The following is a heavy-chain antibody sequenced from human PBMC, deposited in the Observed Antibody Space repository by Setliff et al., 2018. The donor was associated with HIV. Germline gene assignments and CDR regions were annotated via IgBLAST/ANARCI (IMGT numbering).Heavy chain of an antibody. CDR3: ARARGGCSGGSCPAHHYYYYMDV. CDR1: GGSIDSFSYY. CDR2: IYHSGST. J-gene: IGHJ6*03. V-gene: IGHV4-39*02. D-gene: IGHD2-15*01. Sequence: SETLSLTCAVSGGSIDSFSYYWGWIRQTPGKELEWIGNIYHSGSTNYNPSLKSRAAISVDRSKRHFFLKLRSVTAADTAVYYCARARGGCSGGSCPAHHYYYYMDVWGKGTTVTVSS.